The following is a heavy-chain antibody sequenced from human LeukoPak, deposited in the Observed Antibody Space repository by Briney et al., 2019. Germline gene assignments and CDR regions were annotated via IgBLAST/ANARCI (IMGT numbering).Heavy chain of an antibody. V-gene: IGHV1-24*01. J-gene: IGHJ3*02. CDR3: ATELLGNLAFDI. CDR1: GYTLTELS. D-gene: IGHD7-27*01. Sequence: ASVKVSCKVSGYTLTELSMHWVRQAPGKGLGWMGGFDPEDGETIYAQKFQGRVTMAEDTSTDTAYMELSSLRSEDTAVYYCATELLGNLAFDIWGQGTMVTVSS. CDR2: FDPEDGET.